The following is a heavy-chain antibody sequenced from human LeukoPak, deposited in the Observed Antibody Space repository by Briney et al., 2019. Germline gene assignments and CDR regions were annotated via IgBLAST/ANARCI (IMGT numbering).Heavy chain of an antibody. CDR2: IIPIFGTA. V-gene: IGHV1-69*13. CDR1: GGTFSSYA. CDR3: AGPERYCTNGVCYSYFDY. J-gene: IGHJ4*02. D-gene: IGHD2-8*01. Sequence: ASVKVSCKASGGTFSSYAISWVRQAPGQGLEWMGGIIPIFGTANYAQKFQGRVTITADESTSTAYMKLSSLRSEDTAVYYCAGPERYCTNGVCYSYFDYWGQGTLVTVSS.